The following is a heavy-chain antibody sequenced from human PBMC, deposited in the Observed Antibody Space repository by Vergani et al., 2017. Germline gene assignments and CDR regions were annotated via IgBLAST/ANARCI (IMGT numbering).Heavy chain of an antibody. Sequence: EVQLLESGGGLVQPGGSLRLSCAASGFTFSSYAMSWVRQAPGKGLEWVSGISGSGGSTYYADSVKGRFTISRDNSKNSLYLQMNSLRAEDTAVYYCARDRGYCSSTSCRETYYYYGMDVWGQGTTVTVSS. CDR2: ISGSGGST. CDR3: ARDRGYCSSTSCRETYYYYGMDV. D-gene: IGHD2-2*01. J-gene: IGHJ6*02. CDR1: GFTFSSYA. V-gene: IGHV3-23*01.